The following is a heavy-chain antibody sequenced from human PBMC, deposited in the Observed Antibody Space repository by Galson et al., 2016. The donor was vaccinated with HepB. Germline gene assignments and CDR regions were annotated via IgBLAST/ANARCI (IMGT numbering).Heavy chain of an antibody. CDR2: IDSTSSYI. Sequence: SLRLSCAASGFTFSSYSMNWVRQAPGKGLEWVSFIDSTSSYIYYADLVKGRFTISRDNANNSLYLQMNSLRAEDTAVYYCAEGVEVWGYWGQGTLVTVSS. CDR3: AEGVEVWGY. CDR1: GFTFSSYS. J-gene: IGHJ4*02. V-gene: IGHV3-21*01. D-gene: IGHD7-27*01.